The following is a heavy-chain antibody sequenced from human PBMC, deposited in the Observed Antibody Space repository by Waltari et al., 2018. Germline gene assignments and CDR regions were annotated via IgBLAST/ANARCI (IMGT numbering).Heavy chain of an antibody. J-gene: IGHJ6*02. D-gene: IGHD6-6*01. Sequence: EVQLVQSGTEVKKPGESLKISCKGFGYTFTNYGMAWVPQMPGKGLEWMGIIYPGDSDTRYSPSFQGQVTISADKSINTAYLQWSSLKASDTALYYCVREFSTSFGLAYYFAMDVWGQGTTVTVSS. CDR2: IYPGDSDT. CDR1: GYTFTNYG. V-gene: IGHV5-51*01. CDR3: VREFSTSFGLAYYFAMDV.